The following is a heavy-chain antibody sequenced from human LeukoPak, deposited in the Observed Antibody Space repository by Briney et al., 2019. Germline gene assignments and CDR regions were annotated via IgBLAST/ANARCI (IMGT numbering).Heavy chain of an antibody. CDR2: MYYSGST. Sequence: SETLSLTCTVSGGSISNSSYYWGWIRQPPGKGLEWIGSMYYSGSTYYNPSLKSRATISVETSKNQLSLKLSSVTAAYTAAYYCARHGRMGTIKPSYGRQGTLVTV. CDR3: ARHGRMGTIKPSY. CDR1: GGSISNSSYY. D-gene: IGHD5-24*01. J-gene: IGHJ4*02. V-gene: IGHV4-39*01.